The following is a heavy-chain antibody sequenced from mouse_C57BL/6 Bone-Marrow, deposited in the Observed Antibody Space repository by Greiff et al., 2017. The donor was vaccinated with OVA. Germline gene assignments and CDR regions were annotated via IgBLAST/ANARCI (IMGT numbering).Heavy chain of an antibody. J-gene: IGHJ3*01. CDR2: FYPGSGSI. D-gene: IGHD1-1*01. Sequence: QVQLQQSGAELVKPGASVKLSCKASGYTFPEYTIHWVKQRSGQGLEWIGWFYPGSGSIKYNEKFKDKATLTADKSSSTVYMELSRLTSEDSAVYFCARHAPYYYGSSYSWFAYWGQGTLVTVSA. CDR3: ARHAPYYYGSSYSWFAY. CDR1: GYTFPEYT. V-gene: IGHV1-62-2*01.